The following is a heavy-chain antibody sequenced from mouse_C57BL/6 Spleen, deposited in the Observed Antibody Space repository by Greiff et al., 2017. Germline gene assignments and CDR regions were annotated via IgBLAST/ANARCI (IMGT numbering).Heavy chain of an antibody. D-gene: IGHD2-10*02. CDR1: GYTFTDYY. CDR2: INPNNGGT. CDR3: ARGYGNYEDYFDY. J-gene: IGHJ2*01. Sequence: VQLQQSGPELVKPGASVKISCKASGYTFTDYYMNWVKQSHGKSLEWIGDINPNNGGTSYNQKFKGKATLTVDKSSSTAYMELRSLTSEDSAVYYCARGYGNYEDYFDYWGQGTTLTVSS. V-gene: IGHV1-26*01.